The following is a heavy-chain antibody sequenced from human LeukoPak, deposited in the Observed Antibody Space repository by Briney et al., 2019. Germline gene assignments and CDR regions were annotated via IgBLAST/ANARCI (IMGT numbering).Heavy chain of an antibody. D-gene: IGHD3-22*01. CDR3: ASLTHYNSRSFAFDI. V-gene: IGHV3-74*01. Sequence: GGSLRLSCAASGFIFSRYWMYWVRQAPGKGLVWVSHINPDGTSTNYGDFVKGQFTISRDNAKNTLYLQMNSLRAEDTALYFCASLTHYNSRSFAFDIWGPGTMVTVSS. CDR2: INPDGTST. J-gene: IGHJ3*02. CDR1: GFIFSRYW.